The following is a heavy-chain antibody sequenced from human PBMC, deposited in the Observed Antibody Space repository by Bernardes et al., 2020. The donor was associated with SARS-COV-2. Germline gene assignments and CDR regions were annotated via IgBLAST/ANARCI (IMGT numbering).Heavy chain of an antibody. J-gene: IGHJ4*02. CDR3: ARHPPREWAILGEFDY. CDR2: IYYTGST. Sequence: SEALSLTCTVSGASIARSYWSWILQPPGKGLEWIGYIYYTGSTNYNPSLKSRVTMSIGTSKTQFSLKLSSVTAADTAVYYCARHPPREWAILGEFDYWGQGTLVTVSS. V-gene: IGHV4-59*08. D-gene: IGHD1-26*01. CDR1: GASIARSY.